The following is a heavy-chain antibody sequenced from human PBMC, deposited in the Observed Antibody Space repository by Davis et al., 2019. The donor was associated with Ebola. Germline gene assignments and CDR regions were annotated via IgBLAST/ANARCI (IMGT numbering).Heavy chain of an antibody. V-gene: IGHV3-15*01. Sequence: AGSLRLSCAASGFTLSNAWMSWVRQAPGKGLEWVGRIKSKTDGGTTDYAAPVKGRFTISRDDSKSIAYLQMNSLKTEDTAVYFCTRDLKQPPPSYYYGMDVWGRGTTVTVSS. CDR1: GFTLSNAW. J-gene: IGHJ6*02. D-gene: IGHD6-13*01. CDR2: IKSKTDGGTT. CDR3: TRDLKQPPPSYYYGMDV.